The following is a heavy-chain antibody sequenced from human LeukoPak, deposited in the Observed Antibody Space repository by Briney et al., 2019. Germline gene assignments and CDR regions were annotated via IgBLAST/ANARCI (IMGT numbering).Heavy chain of an antibody. V-gene: IGHV1-24*01. J-gene: IGHJ6*02. CDR3: ATGHPDGMDV. CDR2: FDPEDGET. Sequence: SVKVSCKVSGYTLTELSMHWVRQAPGKGLEWMGCFDPEDGETIYAQKFKGRVTMTEDTSTDTAYMELSSLRSENTAVYYCATGHPDGMDVWGQGTTVTVSS. CDR1: GYTLTELS.